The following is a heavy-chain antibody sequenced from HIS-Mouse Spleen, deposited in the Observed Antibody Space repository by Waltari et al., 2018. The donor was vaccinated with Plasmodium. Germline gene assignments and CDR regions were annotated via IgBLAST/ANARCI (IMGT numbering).Heavy chain of an antibody. CDR3: ARWGVDAFDI. CDR1: GYTFTGYY. CDR2: INPNSG. Sequence: SVKVSCKASGYTFTGYYMHWVRQAPGQGLEWMGWINPNSGDTSISTAYMELSRLRSDDTAVYYCARWGVDAFDIWGQGTMVTVSS. V-gene: IGHV1-2*02. D-gene: IGHD3-16*01. J-gene: IGHJ3*02.